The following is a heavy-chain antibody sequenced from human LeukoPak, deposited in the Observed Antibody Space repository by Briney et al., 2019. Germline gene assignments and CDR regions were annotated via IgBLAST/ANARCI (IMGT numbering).Heavy chain of an antibody. D-gene: IGHD1-1*01. CDR3: ARLDPGPWTTYGMDV. CDR1: GGSTSSYY. Sequence: NSSETLSLTCTVSGGSTSSYYWSRIRQPPGKGLEWIGYIYNSGTTNYNPSLKSRVTISVDTSKNQFSLKLSSVTAADTAVYYCARLDPGPWTTYGMDVWGQGTTVTVSS. V-gene: IGHV4-59*08. CDR2: IYNSGTT. J-gene: IGHJ6*02.